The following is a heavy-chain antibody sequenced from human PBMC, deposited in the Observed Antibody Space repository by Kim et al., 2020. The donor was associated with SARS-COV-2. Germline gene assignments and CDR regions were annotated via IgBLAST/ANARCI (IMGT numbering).Heavy chain of an antibody. CDR2: ISGSGGST. Sequence: GGSLRLSCAASGFTFSSYAMSWVRQAQGKGLEWVSAISGSGGSTYYADSVKGRFTISRDNSKNTLYLQMNSLRAEDTAVYYCATLLDNCSGGSCYSSFDYWGQGTLVTVSS. J-gene: IGHJ4*02. V-gene: IGHV3-23*01. CDR1: GFTFSSYA. D-gene: IGHD2-15*01. CDR3: ATLLDNCSGGSCYSSFDY.